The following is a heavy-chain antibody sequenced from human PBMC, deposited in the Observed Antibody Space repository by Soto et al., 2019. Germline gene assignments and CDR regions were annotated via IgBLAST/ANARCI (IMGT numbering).Heavy chain of an antibody. D-gene: IGHD2-21*02. V-gene: IGHV4-30-4*01. Sequence: SETLSLTCTVSGASIRSTDYYWSWIRQAPGKGLEWIGYVYYTGSTYYNPSLMSRLTISVDTSKNQFSLKLNSVPAAGTAVDYCARTARKGDVAPHRFERWGQGTQVTVSS. CDR1: GASIRSTDYY. J-gene: IGHJ5*02. CDR3: ARTARKGDVAPHRFER. CDR2: VYYTGST.